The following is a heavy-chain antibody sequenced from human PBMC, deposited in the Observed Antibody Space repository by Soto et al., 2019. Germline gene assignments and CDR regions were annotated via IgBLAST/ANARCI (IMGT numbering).Heavy chain of an antibody. D-gene: IGHD3-3*01. Sequence: SETLCLTCPVSGGSISSYYWSWIRQPPGKGLEWIGYIYYSGSTNYNPSLKSRVTISVDTSKNPFSLKLSPGTASDTAVYYCAKVNDFWTGYYSTNWFDPWGQGTLVTVSS. V-gene: IGHV4-59*01. CDR3: AKVNDFWTGYYSTNWFDP. J-gene: IGHJ5*02. CDR1: GGSISSYY. CDR2: IYYSGST.